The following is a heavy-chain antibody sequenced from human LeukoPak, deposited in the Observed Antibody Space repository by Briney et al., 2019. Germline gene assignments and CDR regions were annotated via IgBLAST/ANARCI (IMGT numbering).Heavy chain of an antibody. CDR3: AKDYGDLKEDF. CDR2: ISGSGGST. J-gene: IGHJ4*02. Sequence: GGSLRLSCAASGLTFSRHAMSWFRQAPGRGLEWFSSISGSGGSTYYADSVKGRFTISRDNAKNTLYLQMNSLRAEDTAVYYCAKDYGDLKEDFWGQGILVTVSS. CDR1: GLTFSRHA. D-gene: IGHD4-17*01. V-gene: IGHV3-23*01.